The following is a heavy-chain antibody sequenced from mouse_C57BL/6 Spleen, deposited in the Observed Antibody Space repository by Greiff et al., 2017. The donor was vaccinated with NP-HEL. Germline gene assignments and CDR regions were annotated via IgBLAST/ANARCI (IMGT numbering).Heavy chain of an antibody. CDR1: GYTFTSYT. CDR3: ARSDYSNYLDY. Sequence: VQLQQSGAELARPGASVKMSCKASGYTFTSYTMHWVKQRPGQGLEWIGYINPSSGYTKYNQKFKDKATLSADKSSSTAYMQLSSLTSGDSAVYYCARSDYSNYLDYWGQGTTLTVSS. V-gene: IGHV1-4*01. CDR2: INPSSGYT. D-gene: IGHD2-5*01. J-gene: IGHJ2*01.